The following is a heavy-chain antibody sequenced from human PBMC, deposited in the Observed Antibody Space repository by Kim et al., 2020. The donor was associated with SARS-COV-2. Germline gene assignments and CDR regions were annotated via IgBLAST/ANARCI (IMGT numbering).Heavy chain of an antibody. CDR2: ISVSGDTI. V-gene: IGHV3-23*01. D-gene: IGHD1-26*01. CDR1: GFTFSRSD. J-gene: IGHJ4*02. CDR3: AKRPVGWNYFDQ. Sequence: GGSLRLSYAAASGFTFSRSDMSWVRQAPGKGPEWVSSISVSGDTIYYADSVKGRFTISRDSSKDTLYLQMNSLTADDTAVYYCAKRPVGWNYFDQWGQGTLVTVSS.